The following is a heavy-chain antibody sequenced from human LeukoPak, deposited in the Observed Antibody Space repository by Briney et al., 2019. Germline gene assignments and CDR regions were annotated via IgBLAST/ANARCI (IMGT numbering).Heavy chain of an antibody. CDR3: ARRAYSGSQIEYFDY. CDR1: GYSISSGYY. D-gene: IGHD1-26*01. V-gene: IGHV4-38-2*01. J-gene: IGHJ4*02. Sequence: PSETLPLTCAVSGYSISSGYYWGWIRQPPGKGLEWIGSIYHSGSTYYNPSLKSRVTISVDTSKNQFSLKLSSVTAADTAVYYCARRAYSGSQIEYFDYWGQGTLVTVSS. CDR2: IYHSGST.